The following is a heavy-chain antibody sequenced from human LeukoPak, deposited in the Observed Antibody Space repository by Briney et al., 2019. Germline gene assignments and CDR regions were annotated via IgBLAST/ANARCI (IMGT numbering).Heavy chain of an antibody. CDR2: INYRGHT. J-gene: IGHJ4*02. D-gene: IGHD5-18*01. V-gene: IGHV4-39*01. CDR3: APTYSYTGGGYEY. CDR1: GGSISGSSYH. Sequence: SETLSLTCTVSGGSISGSSYHWGWIRQPPGKGLEWIGSINYRGHTYYNPSLESRVTISVDTSKNQFSLTVISVTAADTALYYCAPTYSYTGGGYEYWGQGTLVTVFS.